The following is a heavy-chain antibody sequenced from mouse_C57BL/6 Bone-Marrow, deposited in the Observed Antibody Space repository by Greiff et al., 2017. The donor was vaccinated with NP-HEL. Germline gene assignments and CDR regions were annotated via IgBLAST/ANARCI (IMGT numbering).Heavy chain of an antibody. Sequence: DVQLVESGGGLVQPGGSLKLSCAASGFTFSDYGMAWVRQAPRKGPEWVAFISNLAYSIYYADTVTGRFTISRENAKNTLYLEMSSLRSEDTAMYYCARQWGNWYFDVWGTGTTVTVSS. V-gene: IGHV5-15*01. J-gene: IGHJ1*03. CDR2: ISNLAYSI. CDR3: ARQWGNWYFDV. CDR1: GFTFSDYG.